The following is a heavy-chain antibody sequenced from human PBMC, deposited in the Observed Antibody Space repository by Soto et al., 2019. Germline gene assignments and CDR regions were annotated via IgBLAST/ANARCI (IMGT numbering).Heavy chain of an antibody. CDR3: ARDFSRSSFDF. Sequence: SETLSLTCAVSGGYISGGYYYWAWIRQPPGKGLEWLGSIYYTGSTYYTPSLKSRVTISVDTSKNQFSLELSSVTAADTAVYYCARDFSRSSFDFWGQGALVTVSS. V-gene: IGHV4-39*01. J-gene: IGHJ4*02. D-gene: IGHD3-3*02. CDR2: IYYTGST. CDR1: GGYISGGYYY.